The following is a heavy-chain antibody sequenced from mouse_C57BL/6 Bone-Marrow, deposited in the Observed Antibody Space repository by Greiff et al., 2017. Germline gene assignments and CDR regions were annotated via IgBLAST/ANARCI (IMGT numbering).Heavy chain of an antibody. V-gene: IGHV2-5*01. CDR2: IWRGGST. CDR1: GFSLTSYG. Sequence: QVQLQQSGPGLVQPSPSLSITCPVSGFSLTSYGVHWVRQSPGKGLEWLGVIWRGGSTDYNAAFMSRLSITKDNSKSQVFYQTNSLRADDTAIYYCAKTTLSGSSPLYFAVWGTGTTVTVSA. D-gene: IGHD1-1*01. CDR3: AKTTLSGSSPLYFAV. J-gene: IGHJ1*03.